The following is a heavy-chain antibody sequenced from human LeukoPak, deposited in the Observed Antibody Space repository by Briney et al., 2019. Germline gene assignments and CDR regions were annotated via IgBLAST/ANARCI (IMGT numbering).Heavy chain of an antibody. CDR1: GFTFSSYG. CDR2: ISSSGSTI. Sequence: GGSLRLSCAASGFTFSSYGMSWVRQAPGKGLEWVSYISSSGSTIYYADSVKGRVTISRDNAKNSLYLQMNSLRAEDTAVYYCAELGITMIGGVWGKGTTVTISS. J-gene: IGHJ6*04. V-gene: IGHV3-48*04. D-gene: IGHD3-10*02. CDR3: AELGITMIGGV.